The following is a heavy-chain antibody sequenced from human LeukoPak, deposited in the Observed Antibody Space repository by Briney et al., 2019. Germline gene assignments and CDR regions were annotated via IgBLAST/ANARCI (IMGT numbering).Heavy chain of an antibody. CDR2: IYSGGST. CDR1: GFTVSSNY. V-gene: IGHV3-66*01. CDR3: ARANDSSGYYMGYYFDY. J-gene: IGHJ4*02. Sequence: GGSLRLSCAASGFTVSSNYMTWVRQAPGKGLEWVSVIYSGGSTYYADSVKGRFTISRDNSKNTLYLQMNSLRAEDTAVYYCARANDSSGYYMGYYFDYWGQGTLVTVSS. D-gene: IGHD3-22*01.